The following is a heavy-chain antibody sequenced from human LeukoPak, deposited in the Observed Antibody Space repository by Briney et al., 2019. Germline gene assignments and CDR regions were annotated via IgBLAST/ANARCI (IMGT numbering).Heavy chain of an antibody. D-gene: IGHD2-15*01. CDR3: ARAATSGKNYYYDIDI. CDR1: GYSFTSYY. Sequence: ASVKVSCKASGYSFTSYYMRWGRHAPGQGLEWMGIINPSGGSTSYAQKFQGTVTMTRDTSTSTVYIGLSSLRNRDHAAYYCARAATSGKNYYYDIDIWGKGTTVTVSS. J-gene: IGHJ6*03. V-gene: IGHV1-46*01. CDR2: INPSGGST.